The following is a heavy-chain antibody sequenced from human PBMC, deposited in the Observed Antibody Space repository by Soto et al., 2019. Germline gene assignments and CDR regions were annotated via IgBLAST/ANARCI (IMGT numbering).Heavy chain of an antibody. V-gene: IGHV3-30*18. CDR3: AKEGGLSGSYYISSSYYFDY. D-gene: IGHD1-26*01. CDR1: GFTFSSYG. J-gene: IGHJ4*02. CDR2: ISYDGSNT. Sequence: GGSLRLSCVASGFTFSSYGMHWVRQAPCKGLEWVAIISYDGSNTYYADSVKGRFTISRDNSKNTLYLQMNSLRAEDTSVYYCAKEGGLSGSYYISSSYYFDYWGQGT.